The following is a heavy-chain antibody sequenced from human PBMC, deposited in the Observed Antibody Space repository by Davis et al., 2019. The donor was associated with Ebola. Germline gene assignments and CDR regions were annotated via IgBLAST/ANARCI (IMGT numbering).Heavy chain of an antibody. J-gene: IGHJ4*02. D-gene: IGHD3-9*01. V-gene: IGHV4-30-4*08. CDR3: ARPHYDLLTGDSFDAWEI. Sequence: PSETLSLTCTVSGGSISSGDYYWSWIRQPPGKGLEWIGYIFYTGSTYYNPSLKSRVTMSVDTSKNQFSLKLSSVTAADTAVYYCARPHYDLLTGDSFDAWEIWGQGALVTVSS. CDR1: GGSISSGDYY. CDR2: IFYTGST.